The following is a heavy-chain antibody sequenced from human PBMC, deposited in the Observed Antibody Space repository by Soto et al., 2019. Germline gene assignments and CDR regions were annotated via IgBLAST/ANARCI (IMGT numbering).Heavy chain of an antibody. Sequence: ASVKVSCKSSDNTFTHYGINWVRQAPGQGLEWMGWISGYNGNTKYAQKFQDRVTMTADTSTRTAFMEVRSLRSDDTAVYYCARGWELLRRRWFDAWGQGTLVTVSS. D-gene: IGHD1-26*01. CDR1: DNTFTHYG. CDR2: ISGYNGNT. CDR3: ARGWELLRRRWFDA. V-gene: IGHV1-18*01. J-gene: IGHJ5*02.